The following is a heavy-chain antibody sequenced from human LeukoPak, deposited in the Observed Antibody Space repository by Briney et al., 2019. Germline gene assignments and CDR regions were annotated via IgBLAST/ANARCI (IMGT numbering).Heavy chain of an antibody. J-gene: IGHJ6*02. D-gene: IGHD3-9*01. CDR3: ARDLSDILTGYYIGGMDV. CDR1: GYTFTSYA. Sequence: ASVKVSCKASGYTFTSYAMHWVRQAPGQRLEWMGWINAGNGNTKYSQKFQGRVTITRDTSASTAYMELSSLRSEDTAVYYCARDLSDILTGYYIGGMDVWGQGTTVTVSS. CDR2: INAGNGNT. V-gene: IGHV1-3*01.